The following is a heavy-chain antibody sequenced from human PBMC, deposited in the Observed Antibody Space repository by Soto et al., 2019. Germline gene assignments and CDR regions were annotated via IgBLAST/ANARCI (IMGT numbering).Heavy chain of an antibody. CDR1: GFTFSSYW. CDR3: ARDDYDILTGYRDY. Sequence: AGSLRLSCAASGFTFSSYWMSWVRQAPGKGLEWVANIKQDGSEKYYVDSVKGRFTISRDNAKNSLYLQMNSLRAEDTAVYYCARDDYDILTGYRDYWGQGTLVTVSS. CDR2: IKQDGSEK. D-gene: IGHD3-9*01. J-gene: IGHJ4*02. V-gene: IGHV3-7*01.